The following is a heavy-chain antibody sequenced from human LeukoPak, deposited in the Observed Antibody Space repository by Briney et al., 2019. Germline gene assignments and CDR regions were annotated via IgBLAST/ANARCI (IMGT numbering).Heavy chain of an antibody. V-gene: IGHV3-30*18. CDR2: MSYDGSNQ. J-gene: IGHJ4*02. CDR1: RFTFSNYG. D-gene: IGHD1-26*01. Sequence: GGSLRLSCAASRFTFSNYGMHWVRQTPDKGLEWVATMSYDGSNQYYAESVKGRFTISRDNSKNTLYLQMNSLRAEDTAVYYCAKIERPTVIVGATTVVDYWGQGTLVAVSS. CDR3: AKIERPTVIVGATTVVDY.